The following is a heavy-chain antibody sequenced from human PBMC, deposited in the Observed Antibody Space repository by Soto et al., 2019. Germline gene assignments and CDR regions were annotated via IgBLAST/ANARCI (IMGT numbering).Heavy chain of an antibody. CDR2: VFYSGNT. D-gene: IGHD4-17*01. CDR3: ARHYGAFDP. J-gene: IGHJ5*02. Sequence: QLQLQESGPGLVKPSETLSLTCSVSGGSITSSGYYWGWIRQPPGKGLEWIGSVFYSGNTYHNPSLKSRVITSVDTSQNQFSLKLSSVTAADTAVYYCARHYGAFDPWGQGTLVTVSS. V-gene: IGHV4-39*01. CDR1: GGSITSSGYY.